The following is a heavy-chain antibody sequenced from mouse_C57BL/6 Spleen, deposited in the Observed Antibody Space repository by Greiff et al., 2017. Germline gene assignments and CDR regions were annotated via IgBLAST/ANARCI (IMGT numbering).Heavy chain of an antibody. CDR3: ARAAQATPYFDY. J-gene: IGHJ2*01. Sequence: QVQLQQSGPELVKPGASVKISCKASGYAFSSSWMNWVKPRPGKGLEWIGRIYPGDGDTNYNGKFKGKATLTADKSSSTAYMQLSSLTSEDSAVYFCARAAQATPYFDYWGQGTTLTVSS. V-gene: IGHV1-82*01. CDR2: IYPGDGDT. CDR1: GYAFSSSW. D-gene: IGHD3-2*02.